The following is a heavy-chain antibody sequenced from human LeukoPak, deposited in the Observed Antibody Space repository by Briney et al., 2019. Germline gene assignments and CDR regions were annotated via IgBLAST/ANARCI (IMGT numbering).Heavy chain of an antibody. CDR1: GNSFNTYY. D-gene: IGHD4-17*01. Sequence: SETLSLTCSVSGNSFNTYYWSWIRQPAGKALEWIGRIHTSGSADYSPSLQSRVTISVDMSKKEFSLKLTSVTAADTAVYYCARDIVYLIDEDYGWGQGILVTVSS. CDR2: IHTSGSA. J-gene: IGHJ4*02. V-gene: IGHV4-4*07. CDR3: ARDIVYLIDEDYG.